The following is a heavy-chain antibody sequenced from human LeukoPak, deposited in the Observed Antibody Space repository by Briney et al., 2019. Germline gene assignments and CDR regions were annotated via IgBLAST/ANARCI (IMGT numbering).Heavy chain of an antibody. Sequence: SETLSLTCTVSGGSISSYYWTWIRQHPGKGLEWIGYIYYSGSTYYNPSLKSRVTISVDTSKNQFSLKLSSVTAADTAVYYCARLYGSGSRRYFDYWGQGTLVTVSS. CDR3: ARLYGSGSRRYFDY. CDR1: GGSISSYY. CDR2: IYYSGST. D-gene: IGHD3-10*01. J-gene: IGHJ4*02. V-gene: IGHV4-59*06.